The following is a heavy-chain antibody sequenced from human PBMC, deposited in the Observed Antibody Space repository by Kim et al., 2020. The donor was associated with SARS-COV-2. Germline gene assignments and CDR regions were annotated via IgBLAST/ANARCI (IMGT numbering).Heavy chain of an antibody. J-gene: IGHJ5*02. D-gene: IGHD3-9*01. V-gene: IGHV3-21*04. CDR1: GFTFSSYS. Sequence: GGSLRLSCAASGFTFSSYSMNWVRQAPGKGLEWVSSISSSSSYIYYADSVKGRFTISRDNAKNSLYLQMNSLRAEDTAVYYCSRKEGLTGYLWGPPLNWFDPWGQGTLVTVTS. CDR2: ISSSSSYI. CDR3: SRKEGLTGYLWGPPLNWFDP.